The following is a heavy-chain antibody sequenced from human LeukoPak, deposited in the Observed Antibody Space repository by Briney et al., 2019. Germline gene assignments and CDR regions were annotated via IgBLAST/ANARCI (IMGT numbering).Heavy chain of an antibody. CDR3: AKDSGSYEGWFDP. CDR2: INHSGST. J-gene: IGHJ5*02. CDR1: GGSFSGYY. V-gene: IGHV4-34*01. D-gene: IGHD1-26*01. Sequence: PSETLSLTCAVYGGSFSGYYWSWIRQPPGKGLEWIGEINHSGSTNYNPSLKSRVTISVDTSKNQFSLKLSSVTAADTAVYYCAKDSGSYEGWFDPWGQGTLVTVSS.